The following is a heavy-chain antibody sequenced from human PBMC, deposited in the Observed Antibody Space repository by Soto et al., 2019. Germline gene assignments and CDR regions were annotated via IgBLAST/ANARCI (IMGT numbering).Heavy chain of an antibody. Sequence: SETLSLTCAVYGGSFSGYYWSWIRQPPGKGLEWIGEINHSGSTNYNPSLKSRVTISVDTSKNQFSLKLSSVTAADTAVYYCASMLAIGRNFDYWGQGTLVTVSS. CDR1: GGSFSGYY. D-gene: IGHD2-8*01. CDR3: ASMLAIGRNFDY. J-gene: IGHJ4*02. V-gene: IGHV4-34*01. CDR2: INHSGST.